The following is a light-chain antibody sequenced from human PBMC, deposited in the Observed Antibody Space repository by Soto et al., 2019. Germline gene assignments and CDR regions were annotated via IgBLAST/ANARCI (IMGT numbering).Light chain of an antibody. V-gene: IGKV1-39*01. CDR3: QHAYVAPYS. CDR1: QDIKVY. J-gene: IGKJ2*03. CDR2: SAS. Sequence: DIQMTQSPSSVSASIGDTVTITCRASQDIKVYLNWYQQKPGEVPKLLIYSASSLHSGVPSRFTGSGSETDFTLTIRSLQPEDFATYYCQHAYVAPYSFGQGTKV.